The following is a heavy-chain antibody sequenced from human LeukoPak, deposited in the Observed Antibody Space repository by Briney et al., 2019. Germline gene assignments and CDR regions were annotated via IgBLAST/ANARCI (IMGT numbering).Heavy chain of an antibody. D-gene: IGHD3-10*01. CDR1: GGSISSYY. Sequence: SETLSLTCTVSGGSISSYYWSWIRQPPGKGLEWIGYIYNSGSTNYNPSLKSRVTISVDTSKNQFSLKLSSVTAADTAVYYCARRTHYYGSGSYYNRIKTYYYYYMDVWGKGTTVTISS. CDR3: ARRTHYYGSGSYYNRIKTYYYYYMDV. CDR2: IYNSGST. V-gene: IGHV4-59*12. J-gene: IGHJ6*03.